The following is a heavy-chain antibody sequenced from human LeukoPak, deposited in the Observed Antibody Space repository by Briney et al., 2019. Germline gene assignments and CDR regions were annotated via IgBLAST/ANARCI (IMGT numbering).Heavy chain of an antibody. D-gene: IGHD6-19*01. V-gene: IGHV4-34*01. CDR3: ARSRGAYSSGWYEDY. CDR1: GGSFSGYY. Sequence: SETLSLTCAVYGGSFSGYYWRWIRQPPGKGLEWIGEINHSGSTNYNPSLKSRVTISVDTSKNQFSLKLSSVTAADTAVYYCARSRGAYSSGWYEDYWGQGTLVTVSS. J-gene: IGHJ4*02. CDR2: INHSGST.